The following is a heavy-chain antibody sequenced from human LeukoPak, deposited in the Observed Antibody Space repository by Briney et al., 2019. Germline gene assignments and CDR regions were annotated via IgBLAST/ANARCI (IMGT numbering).Heavy chain of an antibody. D-gene: IGHD2-8*02. CDR3: AKNRGHCVDGVCHNYYYLDV. Sequence: GGSLRLSCAASGFTFSSFAMTWVRQAPGKGLEWVSTVSGSAGRTDYADSVKGRFTISRDNLKNTLYLQMNGLRAEDTAVYYCAKNRGHCVDGVCHNYYYLDVWGRGTTVTVSS. CDR2: VSGSAGRT. V-gene: IGHV3-23*01. J-gene: IGHJ6*03. CDR1: GFTFSSFA.